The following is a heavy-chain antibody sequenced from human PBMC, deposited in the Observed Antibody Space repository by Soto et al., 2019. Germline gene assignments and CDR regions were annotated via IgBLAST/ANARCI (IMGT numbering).Heavy chain of an antibody. V-gene: IGHV4-30-2*01. CDR3: ARAGCSSTSCYGGQFGMDV. CDR2: IYHSGST. Sequence: PSETLSLTCAVSGGSISSGGYSWSWIRQPPGKGLEWIGYIYHSGSTYYNPSLKSRVTISVDRSKNQFSLKLSSVTAADTAVYYCARAGCSSTSCYGGQFGMDVWGQGTTVTVSS. J-gene: IGHJ6*02. CDR1: GGSISSGGYS. D-gene: IGHD2-2*01.